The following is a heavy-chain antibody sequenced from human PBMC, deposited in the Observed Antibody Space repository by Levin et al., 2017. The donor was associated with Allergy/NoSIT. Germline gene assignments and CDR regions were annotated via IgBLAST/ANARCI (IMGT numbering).Heavy chain of an antibody. Sequence: VASVKVSCKASGDSFTDYYMHWLRQAPGQGLEWMGWISANTGGTYYAQKFQGRVTMTRDTAINTAYMELSDLRSDDTAVFYCARDSFYCAGATCYPDWGQGTLVTVSS. CDR1: GDSFTDYY. CDR2: ISANTGGT. CDR3: ARDSFYCAGATCYPD. J-gene: IGHJ4*02. D-gene: IGHD2-15*01. V-gene: IGHV1-2*02.